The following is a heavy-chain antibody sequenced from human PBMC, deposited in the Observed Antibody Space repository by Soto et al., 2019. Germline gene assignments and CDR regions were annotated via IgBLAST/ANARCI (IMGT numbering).Heavy chain of an antibody. V-gene: IGHV4-30-2*01. CDR2: IYHSGST. J-gene: IGHJ6*02. Sequence: SETLSLTCAVSGGSISSGDYSWSWIRQPPGKGLEWIGYIYHSGSTYYNPSLKSRVTISVDRSKNQFSLKLSSVPAADTAVYYCARGVQAAHHSPYYYGMDVWGQGTTVTVSS. D-gene: IGHD2-2*01. CDR3: ARGVQAAHHSPYYYGMDV. CDR1: GGSISSGDYS.